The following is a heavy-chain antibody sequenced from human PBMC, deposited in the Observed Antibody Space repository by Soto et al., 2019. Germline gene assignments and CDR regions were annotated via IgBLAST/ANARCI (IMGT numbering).Heavy chain of an antibody. CDR1: GFTFSSYG. CDR3: AKENGYSSSWFEFDY. Sequence: GGSLRLSCAASGFTFSSYGMQWVRQAPGKGLEWVAVIWYDGSNKYYADSVKGRFTISRDNSKNTLYLQMNSLRAEDTAVYYCAKENGYSSSWFEFDYWGQGTLVTVSS. CDR2: IWYDGSNK. V-gene: IGHV3-33*06. J-gene: IGHJ4*02. D-gene: IGHD6-13*01.